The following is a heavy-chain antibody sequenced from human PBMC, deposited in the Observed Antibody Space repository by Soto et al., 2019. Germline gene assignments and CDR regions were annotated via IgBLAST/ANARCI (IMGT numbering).Heavy chain of an antibody. Sequence: SETLSLTCTVSGGSSSSGTYYWGWIRQPPGKGLEWIGSIYYSGSTYYNSSLRSRVIISVDTSKNQFSLKLSSVTAADTAVYYCTRHARGIAVAGADWGQGTLVTVSS. V-gene: IGHV4-39*01. CDR3: TRHARGIAVAGAD. CDR1: GGSSSSGTYY. D-gene: IGHD6-19*01. J-gene: IGHJ4*02. CDR2: IYYSGST.